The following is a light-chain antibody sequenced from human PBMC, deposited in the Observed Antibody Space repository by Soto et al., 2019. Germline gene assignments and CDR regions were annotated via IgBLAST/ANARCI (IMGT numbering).Light chain of an antibody. CDR2: GAS. Sequence: EIVFTHSVRTLSLTPGESATLSCRASQSVSSSYLAWYQQKPGQAPRLLIYGASTRATGIPARFSGSGSGTEFTLTISSLQSEDFAVYYCQHYKTWPLASAGAAKVDIK. CDR1: QSVSSSY. V-gene: IGKV3-15*01. CDR3: QHYKTWPLA. J-gene: IGKJ4*01.